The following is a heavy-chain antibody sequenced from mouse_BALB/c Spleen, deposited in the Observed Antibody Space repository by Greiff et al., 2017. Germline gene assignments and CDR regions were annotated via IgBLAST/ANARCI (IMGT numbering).Heavy chain of an antibody. CDR2: IDPANGNT. Sequence: VQLQQSGAELVKPGASVKLSCTASGFNFNDTYMHWVKQRPEQGLEWIGRIDPANGNTKYDPKFQGKATITADTSSNTAYLLHSSLTSEDTAVYYCARWDYNDYYAMDYGGQGTSVTVSS. V-gene: IGHV14-3*02. CDR1: GFNFNDTY. J-gene: IGHJ4*01. CDR3: ARWDYNDYYAMDY. D-gene: IGHD1-1*01.